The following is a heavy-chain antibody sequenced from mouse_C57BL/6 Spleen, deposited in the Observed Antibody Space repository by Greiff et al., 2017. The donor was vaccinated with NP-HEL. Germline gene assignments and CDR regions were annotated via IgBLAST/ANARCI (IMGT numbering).Heavy chain of an antibody. Sequence: VHVKQSGPELVKPGASVKISCKASGYSFTGYYMNWVKQSPEKSLEWIGEINPSTGGTTYNQKFKAKATLTVDKSSSTAYMQLKSLTSEDSAVYYCARWGGSSWYFDVWGTGTTVTVSS. D-gene: IGHD1-1*01. CDR1: GYSFTGYY. J-gene: IGHJ1*03. CDR2: INPSTGGT. V-gene: IGHV1-42*01. CDR3: ARWGGSSWYFDV.